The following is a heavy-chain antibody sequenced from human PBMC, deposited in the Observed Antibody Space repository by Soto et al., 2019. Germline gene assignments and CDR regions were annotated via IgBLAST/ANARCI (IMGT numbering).Heavy chain of an antibody. CDR2: ISSSSSTI. CDR3: ARCIAVAEGYYYYGMDV. J-gene: IGHJ6*02. D-gene: IGHD6-19*01. CDR1: VFTFSSYS. V-gene: IGHV3-48*02. Sequence: PGGSLRLSCAASVFTFSSYSMNWVRQAPGKGLEWVSYISSSSSTIYYADSVKGRFTISRDNAKNSLYLQMNSLRDEDTAVYYCARCIAVAEGYYYYGMDVWGQGTTVTVSS.